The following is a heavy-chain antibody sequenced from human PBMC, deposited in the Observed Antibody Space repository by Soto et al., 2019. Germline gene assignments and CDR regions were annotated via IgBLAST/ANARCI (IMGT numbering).Heavy chain of an antibody. J-gene: IGHJ4*02. CDR2: IYYSGST. D-gene: IGHD3-22*01. V-gene: IGHV4-39*07. CDR3: ARTGGYYYDSSGYRFDY. CDR1: GDSITRSSYY. Sequence: SETLSLTCTVSGDSITRSSYYWGWSRQPPGKGLEWIGSIYYSGSTYYNPSLKSRVTISVDTSKNQFSLKLSSLRSEDTAVYYCARTGGYYYDSSGYRFDYWGQGTLVTVSS.